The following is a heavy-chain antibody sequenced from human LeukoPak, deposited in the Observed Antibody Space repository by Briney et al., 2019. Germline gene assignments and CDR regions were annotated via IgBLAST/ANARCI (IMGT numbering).Heavy chain of an antibody. V-gene: IGHV1-3*04. CDR2: INTGNGNP. D-gene: IGHD3-22*01. Sequence: GASVKVSCKASGYTFTSFAMYWVRQAPGQSPEWMGWINTGNGNPQYSDKFQARVTVTRDTSASTVYMELSSLRSEDTAMYYCAREGDYYSDSSGYYHLQPVGYWGQGTRVTVSS. J-gene: IGHJ4*02. CDR3: AREGDYYSDSSGYYHLQPVGY. CDR1: GYTFTSFA.